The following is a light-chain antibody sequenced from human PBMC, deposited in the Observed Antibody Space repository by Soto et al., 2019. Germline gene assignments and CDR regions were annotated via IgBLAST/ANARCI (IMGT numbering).Light chain of an antibody. CDR3: HQFAGSPPWT. CDR1: HSVSSSY. V-gene: IGKV3-20*01. J-gene: IGKJ1*01. CDR2: GAS. Sequence: EIVLTQSPGTLSLSPGERATLSCRASHSVSSSYLAWYQQKPGQAPRLLIYGASSRATGIPDRFSGSGSGTDFTLTISRLEPEDFAVYYCHQFAGSPPWTFGQGTKVEIK.